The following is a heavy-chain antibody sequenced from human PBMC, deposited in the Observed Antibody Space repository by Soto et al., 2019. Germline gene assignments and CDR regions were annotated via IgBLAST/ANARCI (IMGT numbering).Heavy chain of an antibody. CDR1: GYTFTSYG. CDR2: ISAYNGNT. V-gene: IGHV1-18*01. J-gene: IGHJ4*02. Sequence: QVQLVQSGAEVKKPGASVKVSCKASGYTFTSYGISWVRQAPGQGLEWMGWISAYNGNTNYAQKLQGRVTMTTYTSTSTAYMELRSRRSVDTAVYYCERDLISGSGWYGGFDYWGQGTLVTVSS. CDR3: ERDLISGSGWYGGFDY. D-gene: IGHD6-19*01.